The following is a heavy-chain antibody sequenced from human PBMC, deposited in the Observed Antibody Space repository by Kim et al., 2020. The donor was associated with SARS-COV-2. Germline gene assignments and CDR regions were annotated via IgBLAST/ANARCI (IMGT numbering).Heavy chain of an antibody. J-gene: IGHJ4*02. CDR3: ARLKQWLGLFVY. Sequence: SETLSLTCTVSGGSISSYYWSWIRQPPGKGLEWIGYIYYSGSTNYNPSLKSRVTISVDTSKNQFSLKLSSVTAADTAVYYCARLKQWLGLFVYWGQGTLV. D-gene: IGHD6-19*01. V-gene: IGHV4-59*08. CDR1: GGSISSYY. CDR2: IYYSGST.